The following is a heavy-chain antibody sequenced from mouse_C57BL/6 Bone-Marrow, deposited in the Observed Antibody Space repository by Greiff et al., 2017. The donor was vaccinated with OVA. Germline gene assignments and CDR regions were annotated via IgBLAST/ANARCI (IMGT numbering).Heavy chain of an antibody. CDR3: AREGELGTDY. D-gene: IGHD4-1*01. CDR1: GYTFTSYG. J-gene: IGHJ2*01. Sequence: VQLQQSGAELARPGASVKLSCKASGYTFTSYGISWVKQRTGQGLEWIGEIYPRSGNTYYNEKFKGKATLTVDKPSSTAYMQLSSLTSEDSAVYYCAREGELGTDYWGQGTTLTVSS. CDR2: IYPRSGNT. V-gene: IGHV1-81*01.